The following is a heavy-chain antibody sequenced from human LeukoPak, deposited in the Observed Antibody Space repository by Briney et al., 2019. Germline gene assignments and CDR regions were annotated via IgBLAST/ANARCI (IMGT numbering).Heavy chain of an antibody. CDR3: AREFDQLSAFDI. Sequence: GGSLRLSCAASGFTVSSNYMSWVRQAPGKGLEWVSVIYSGGSTYYADSVKGRFTISRDNSKNTLYLQMNSLRAEDTAVYYCAREFDQLSAFDIWGQGTMVTVSS. D-gene: IGHD2-2*01. CDR1: GFTVSSNY. V-gene: IGHV3-53*01. CDR2: IYSGGST. J-gene: IGHJ3*02.